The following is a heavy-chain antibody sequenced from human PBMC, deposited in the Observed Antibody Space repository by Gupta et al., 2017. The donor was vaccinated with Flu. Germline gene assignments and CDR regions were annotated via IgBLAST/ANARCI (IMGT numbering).Heavy chain of an antibody. J-gene: IGHJ6*02. V-gene: IGHV4-59*08. D-gene: IGHD3-16*01. CDR2: IYYSGST. CDR3: ARMGVGDPLQVYYYGMDV. Sequence: QVQLQESGPGLVKPSETLSLTCTVSGGSISSYYWSWIRQPPGKGLEWIGYIYYSGSTNYNPSLKSRVTISVDTSKNQFSLKLSSVTAADTAVYYCARMGVGDPLQVYYYGMDVWGQGTTVTVSS. CDR1: GGSISSYY.